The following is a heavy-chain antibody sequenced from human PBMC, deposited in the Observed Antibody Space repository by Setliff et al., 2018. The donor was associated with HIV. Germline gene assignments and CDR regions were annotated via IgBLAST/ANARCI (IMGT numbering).Heavy chain of an antibody. Sequence: LSLTCSVSGGSVNSSTYYWGWIRQPPGKGLEWIGSIYYSGATYYNPSLKSRVTISVDTSKNQFSLKLSSVTAADTAVYYCARAHPAPTSLWGQGTLVTVSS. CDR1: GGSVNSSTYY. V-gene: IGHV4-39*07. CDR2: IYYSGAT. CDR3: ARAHPAPTSL. J-gene: IGHJ4*02.